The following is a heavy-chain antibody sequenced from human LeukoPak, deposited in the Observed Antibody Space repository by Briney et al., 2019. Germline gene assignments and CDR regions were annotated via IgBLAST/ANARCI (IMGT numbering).Heavy chain of an antibody. V-gene: IGHV1-18*01. CDR3: ARVRAVVPAENGVDV. J-gene: IGHJ6*02. D-gene: IGHD2-2*01. Sequence: ASVKVSCKASGYTFSSYGISWVRQAPGQGLEWMGWISASNGHTNYTQKLQGRVTMTTDTSTSTAYMELRRLRSDDTAVYYCARVRAVVPAENGVDVWGQGTTVTVSS. CDR1: GYTFSSYG. CDR2: ISASNGHT.